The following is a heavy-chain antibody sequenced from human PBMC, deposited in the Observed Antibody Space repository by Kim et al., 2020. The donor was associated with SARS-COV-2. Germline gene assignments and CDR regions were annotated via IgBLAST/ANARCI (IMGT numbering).Heavy chain of an antibody. CDR1: GFTFSRYV. V-gene: IGHV3-30-3*01. D-gene: IGHD5-12*01. Sequence: GGSLRLSCAASGFTFSRYVVHWVRQAPGKGLEWVAVMSTGGGVILYADSVKGRFTISRDNSRSTLYLQMDSLRPEDTAVYYCARDPIVGYPVYFDYWGQGTLVTVSS. CDR3: ARDPIVGYPVYFDY. J-gene: IGHJ4*02. CDR2: MSTGGGVI.